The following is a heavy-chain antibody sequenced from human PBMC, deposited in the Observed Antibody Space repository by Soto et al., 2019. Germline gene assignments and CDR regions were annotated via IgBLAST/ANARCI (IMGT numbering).Heavy chain of an antibody. V-gene: IGHV3-23*01. CDR2: ISGSGGST. CDR3: AKGRGYCMSTSCYVGSDY. CDR1: GFTFSSYA. J-gene: IGHJ4*02. Sequence: EVQLLESGGGLVQPGGSLRLSCAASGFTFSSYAMSWVRQAPGKGLEWVSAISGSGGSTYYADSVKGRFTISRDNSKNTLYLQMNSLRAEDTAVYYYAKGRGYCMSTSCYVGSDYWGQGTLVTVSS. D-gene: IGHD2-2*01.